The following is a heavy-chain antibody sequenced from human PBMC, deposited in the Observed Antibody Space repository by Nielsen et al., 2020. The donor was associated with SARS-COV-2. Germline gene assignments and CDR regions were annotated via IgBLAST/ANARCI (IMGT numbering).Heavy chain of an antibody. D-gene: IGHD2-21*01. Sequence: GESLKISCAASGFTFSDYYMSWIRQAPGKGLEWVSGIRGSGDKTYYADSVKGRFTISRDNSKNTVYLQMNSLRVEDTAVYFCARFGRIVEVGGVATFPDVFDVWGQGAMVTVSS. CDR3: ARFGRIVEVGGVATFPDVFDV. V-gene: IGHV3-23*01. CDR2: IRGSGDKT. J-gene: IGHJ3*01. CDR1: GFTFSDYY.